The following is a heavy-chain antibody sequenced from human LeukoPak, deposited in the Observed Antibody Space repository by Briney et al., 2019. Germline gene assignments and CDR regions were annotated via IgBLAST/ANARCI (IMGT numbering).Heavy chain of an antibody. J-gene: IGHJ4*02. CDR3: ARDTYYYDSSGYFVEDSFDY. Sequence: GGSLRLSCAASGFTFSSYWMHWVRQAPGKGLVWVLRINSDGSSTSYADSVKGRFTISRDNAKNTLYLQMNSLRAEDTAVYYCARDTYYYDSSGYFVEDSFDYWGRGTLVTVSS. CDR2: INSDGSST. V-gene: IGHV3-74*01. CDR1: GFTFSSYW. D-gene: IGHD3-22*01.